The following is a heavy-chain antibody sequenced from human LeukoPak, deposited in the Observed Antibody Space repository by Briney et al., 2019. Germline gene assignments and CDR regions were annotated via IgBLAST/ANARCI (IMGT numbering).Heavy chain of an antibody. J-gene: IGHJ4*02. V-gene: IGHV3-30-3*01. CDR3: ARDGSVGAAGTFGY. CDR2: TSYDGNNQ. Sequence: GRSLRLSCAASGFSFSSYTMHWVRQAPGKGPEWVAVTSYDGNNQYYADSVKGRFTISRDNSKNTLYLQMNSLRAEDTAVYYCARDGSVGAAGTFGYWGQGTLVTVSS. CDR1: GFSFSSYT. D-gene: IGHD1-26*01.